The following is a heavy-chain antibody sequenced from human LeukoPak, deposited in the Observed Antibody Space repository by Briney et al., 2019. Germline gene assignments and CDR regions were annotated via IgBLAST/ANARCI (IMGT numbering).Heavy chain of an antibody. J-gene: IGHJ4*02. Sequence: GRSLRLSCAASGFTFSSYAMYWVRQAPGKGLEWVTFISYDGSSKYYADSVKGRFTISRDNSKNTLFLQMNSLRDEDTAVYYCAREIWGTFKGCGQATLVTVSS. V-gene: IGHV3-30-3*01. CDR2: ISYDGSSK. CDR1: GFTFSSYA. D-gene: IGHD3-16*01. CDR3: AREIWGTFKG.